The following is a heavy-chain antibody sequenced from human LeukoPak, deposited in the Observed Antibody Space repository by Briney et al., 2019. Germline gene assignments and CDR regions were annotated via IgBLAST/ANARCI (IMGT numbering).Heavy chain of an antibody. J-gene: IGHJ4*02. CDR2: INPSGGST. CDR3: ATAGTEQQLLYYFDY. D-gene: IGHD6-13*01. Sequence: EASVKVSCKASGYTFTSYYMHWVRQAPGQGLEWMGIINPSGGSTSYAQKFQGRVTMTEDTSTGTAYMELSSLRSEDTAVYYCATAGTEQQLLYYFDYWGQGTLVTVSS. V-gene: IGHV1-46*01. CDR1: GYTFTSYY.